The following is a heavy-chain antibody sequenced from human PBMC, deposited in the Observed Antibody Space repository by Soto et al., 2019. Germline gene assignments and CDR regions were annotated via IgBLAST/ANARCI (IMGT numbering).Heavy chain of an antibody. D-gene: IGHD3-16*01. CDR1: GGSFSGYY. V-gene: IGHV4-34*01. Sequence: QVQLQQWGAGLLKPSETLSLTCAVYGGSFSGYYWSCIRQPPGKGLEWIGEINHSGSTNYNPSLKSRVTISVDTSKNQFSLKLSSVTAAYTAMYYCARARIGASHWGQGTLGTVSS. J-gene: IGHJ4*02. CDR2: INHSGST. CDR3: ARARIGASH.